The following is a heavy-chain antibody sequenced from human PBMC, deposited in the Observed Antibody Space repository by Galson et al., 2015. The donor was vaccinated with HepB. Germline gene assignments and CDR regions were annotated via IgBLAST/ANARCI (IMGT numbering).Heavy chain of an antibody. J-gene: IGHJ4*02. CDR3: AKEDSSGWAYFDY. Sequence: SLRLSCAASGFTFSSYGMHWVRQAPGKGLEWVAVISYDGSNKYYADSVKGRFTISRDNSKNTLYLQMNSLRAEDTAVYYCAKEDSSGWAYFDYWGQGTLVTVSS. D-gene: IGHD6-19*01. CDR2: ISYDGSNK. V-gene: IGHV3-30*18. CDR1: GFTFSSYG.